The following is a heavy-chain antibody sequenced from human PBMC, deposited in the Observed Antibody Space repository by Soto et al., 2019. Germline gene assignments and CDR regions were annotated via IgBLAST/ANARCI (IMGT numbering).Heavy chain of an antibody. V-gene: IGHV3-23*01. CDR3: TRRGYGMDV. Sequence: GGSLRLSCAASGFTFSSYAMSWVRQAPGKGLEWVSAISGSGGSNKYYADSVKGRFTISRDNSKNTLYLQMNSLRGEDTAVYYCTRRGYGMDVWGQGTTVTVSS. CDR1: GFTFSSYA. CDR2: ISGSGGSNK. J-gene: IGHJ6*02.